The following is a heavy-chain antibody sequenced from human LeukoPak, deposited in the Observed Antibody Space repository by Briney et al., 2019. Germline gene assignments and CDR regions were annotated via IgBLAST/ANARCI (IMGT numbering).Heavy chain of an antibody. CDR1: GGTFSRYA. V-gene: IGHV1-69*13. Sequence: SVKVSCEASGGTFSRYAMSWVRQAPGQGLEWMGGIIPIFGTASFAQKFQGRVTINADESTSTAYMELSSLRSEDTAVYYCARLVTPKYCSSTSCYWKGWFDPWGQGTLVTVSS. D-gene: IGHD2-2*01. CDR3: ARLVTPKYCSSTSCYWKGWFDP. J-gene: IGHJ5*02. CDR2: IIPIFGTA.